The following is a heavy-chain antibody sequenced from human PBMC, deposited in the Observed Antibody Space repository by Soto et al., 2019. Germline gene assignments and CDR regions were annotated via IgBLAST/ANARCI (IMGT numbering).Heavy chain of an antibody. CDR1: GYTFTSYY. CDR3: ARDSVSLEWLFEC. J-gene: IGHJ4*02. Sequence: QVQLVQSGAGVKKPGASVKGSRKASGYTFTSYYMHLVRQAPGQGVEWMGIINPSGGSTSYAQKFQGRVTMTRDTSTSTVYMELSSLRSEDTAVYYCARDSVSLEWLFECWGQGTLVTVSS. CDR2: INPSGGST. V-gene: IGHV1-46*01. D-gene: IGHD3-3*01.